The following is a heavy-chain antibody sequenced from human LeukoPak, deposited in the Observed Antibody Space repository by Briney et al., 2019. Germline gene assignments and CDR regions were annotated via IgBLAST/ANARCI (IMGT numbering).Heavy chain of an antibody. V-gene: IGHV1-69*02. J-gene: IGHJ5*02. D-gene: IGHD2-2*01. Sequence: ASVKVSCKASGYTFTGYYMHWVRQAPGQGLEWMGRVLPIIGVANYEQKFQGRVTVIADKSTSTVYLDLSNLRSEDTAVYYCATSSSTWYVAWGQGTLVTVSS. CDR1: GYTFTGYY. CDR3: ATSSSTWYVA. CDR2: VLPIIGVA.